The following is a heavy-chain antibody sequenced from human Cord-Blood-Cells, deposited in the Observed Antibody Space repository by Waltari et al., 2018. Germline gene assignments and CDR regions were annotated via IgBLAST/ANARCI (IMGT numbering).Heavy chain of an antibody. Sequence: EVQLVESGGGLVQPGRSLRLSCAASGFPFVDYAMHWVRQAPGKGLEWVSGISWNSGSIGYADSVKGRFTISRDNAKNSLYLQMNSLRAEDTALYYCAKDDLLEAYFDYWGQGTLVTVSS. CDR1: GFPFVDYA. CDR3: AKDDLLEAYFDY. J-gene: IGHJ4*02. V-gene: IGHV3-9*01. D-gene: IGHD2-21*01. CDR2: ISWNSGSI.